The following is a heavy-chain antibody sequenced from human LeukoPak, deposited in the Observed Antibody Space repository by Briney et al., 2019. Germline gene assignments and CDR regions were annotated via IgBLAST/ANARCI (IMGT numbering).Heavy chain of an antibody. CDR2: ISYDGSNK. J-gene: IGHJ6*02. V-gene: IGHV3-30*18. D-gene: IGHD7-27*01. CDR3: AKDSGVKTDYYYYGMDV. CDR1: GFTFSSYG. Sequence: GRSLRLSCAASGFTFSSYGMHWVRQAPGKGPEWVAVISYDGSNKYYADSVKGRFTISRDNSKNTLYLQMNSLRAEDTAVYYCAKDSGVKTDYYYYGMDVWGQGTTVTVSS.